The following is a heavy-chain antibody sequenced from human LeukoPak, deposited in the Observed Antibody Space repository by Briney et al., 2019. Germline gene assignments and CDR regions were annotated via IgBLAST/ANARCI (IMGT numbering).Heavy chain of an antibody. CDR2: NNGDGSTT. CDR1: GFSLSGYW. J-gene: IGHJ4*02. CDR3: ARGDDSGYYDYFDY. Sequence: GGSLRLSCVASGFSLSGYWMYWVRQAPGKGLMYISRNNGDGSTTNYADVVKGRFTMSRDNVKNTLYLQMNSLRAEDTAMYYCARGDDSGYYDYFDYWGQGALVTVSS. V-gene: IGHV3-74*01. D-gene: IGHD3-22*01.